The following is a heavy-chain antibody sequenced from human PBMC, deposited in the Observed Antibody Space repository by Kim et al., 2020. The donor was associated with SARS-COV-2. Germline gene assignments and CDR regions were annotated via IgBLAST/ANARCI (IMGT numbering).Heavy chain of an antibody. V-gene: IGHV4-34*01. D-gene: IGHD6-13*01. Sequence: KSRVTISVDTSKNQFNLKLSSVTAADTAVYYCARGSAGEQLVRGIRYFDLWGRGTLVTVSS. J-gene: IGHJ2*01. CDR3: ARGSAGEQLVRGIRYFDL.